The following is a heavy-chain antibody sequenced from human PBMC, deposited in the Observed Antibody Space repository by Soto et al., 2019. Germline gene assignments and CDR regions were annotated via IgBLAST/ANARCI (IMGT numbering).Heavy chain of an antibody. CDR3: ARAGCSSTSCYALGYYYYGMDV. Sequence: GASVKVSCKASGYTFTSYGISWVRQAPGQGLEWMGWISAYNGNTNYAQKLQGRVTMTTDTSTSTAYMELRSLRSDDTAVYYCARAGCSSTSCYALGYYYYGMDVWGQGTTVTVSS. V-gene: IGHV1-18*01. CDR2: ISAYNGNT. J-gene: IGHJ6*02. D-gene: IGHD2-2*01. CDR1: GYTFTSYG.